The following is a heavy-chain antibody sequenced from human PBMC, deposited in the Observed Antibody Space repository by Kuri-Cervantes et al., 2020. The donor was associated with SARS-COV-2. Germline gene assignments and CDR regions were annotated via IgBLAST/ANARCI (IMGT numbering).Heavy chain of an antibody. J-gene: IGHJ6*02. D-gene: IGHD6-6*01. Sequence: SQTLSLTCAVSGDSVSGNSAAWNWIRQSPSRGLEWLGRTYYRSKWYNDYAVSVKSRITINPDTSKNQFSLQLNSVTPEDTAVYYCARGERIAARPSYGMDVWGQGTTVTVSS. CDR1: GDSVSGNSAA. CDR3: ARGERIAARPSYGMDV. CDR2: TYYRSKWYN. V-gene: IGHV6-1*01.